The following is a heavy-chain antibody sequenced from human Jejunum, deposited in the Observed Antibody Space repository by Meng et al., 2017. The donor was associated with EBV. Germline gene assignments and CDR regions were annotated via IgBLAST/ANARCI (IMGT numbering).Heavy chain of an antibody. J-gene: IGHJ4*01. Sequence: VQVVLLGGVVKKPGSSVNVACKTSGYTLHRYGISWVRQAPGHGPEWMGWINVDNGNTNHAPRLQGRVTMTTDLSTSTAYMELRSLRSDDTAVYYCARDSSGYNANDKVSDYWGQGTLVTVSS. CDR3: ARDSSGYNANDKVSDY. CDR2: INVDNGNT. D-gene: IGHD5-12*01. V-gene: IGHV1-18*01. CDR1: GYTLHRYG.